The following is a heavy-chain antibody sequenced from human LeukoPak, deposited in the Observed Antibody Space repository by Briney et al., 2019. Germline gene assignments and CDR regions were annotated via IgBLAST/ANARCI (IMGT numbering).Heavy chain of an antibody. D-gene: IGHD3-10*01. J-gene: IGHJ4*02. V-gene: IGHV4-59*05. Sequence: PSETLSLTCTVSGGSISGHYWSWIRQPPGKGLEWIGSIYYSGSTYYNPSLKSRVTISVDTSKNQFSLKLSSVTAADTAVYYCARLKDYGSGSYPFDYWGQGTLVTVSS. CDR2: IYYSGST. CDR1: GGSISGHY. CDR3: ARLKDYGSGSYPFDY.